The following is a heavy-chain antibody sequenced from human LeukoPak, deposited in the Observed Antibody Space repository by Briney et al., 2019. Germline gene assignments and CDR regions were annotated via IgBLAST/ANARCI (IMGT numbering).Heavy chain of an antibody. CDR2: ITNGGTA. CDR3: AKGYFGSGSYYNPYFDY. V-gene: IGHV3-23*01. J-gene: IGHJ4*02. CDR1: GFTFKSYA. D-gene: IGHD3-10*01. Sequence: GGSLRLSCVASGFTFKSYAMNWVHQAPGKGLEWVSGITNGGTAHYGDSVKGRFTISRDNSKSSLYLQMNTLSAEDTAVYYCAKGYFGSGSYYNPYFDYWGRGTLVTVSS.